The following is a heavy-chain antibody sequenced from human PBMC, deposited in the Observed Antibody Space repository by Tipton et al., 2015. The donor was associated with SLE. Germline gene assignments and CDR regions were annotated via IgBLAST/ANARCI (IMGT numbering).Heavy chain of an antibody. Sequence: LRLSCAVYGGSFSGYYWSWIRQPPGKGLEWIGEINHSGSTNYNPSLKSRVTISVDTSKNQFPLRLSSVTAADTAVYYCARVRGAFDYWGQGTLVTVSS. D-gene: IGHD3-10*01. CDR1: GGSFSGYY. V-gene: IGHV4-34*01. CDR2: INHSGST. J-gene: IGHJ4*02. CDR3: ARVRGAFDY.